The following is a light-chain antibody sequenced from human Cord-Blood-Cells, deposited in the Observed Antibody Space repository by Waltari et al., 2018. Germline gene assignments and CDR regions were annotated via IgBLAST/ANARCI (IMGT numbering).Light chain of an antibody. V-gene: IGLV2-11*01. CDR2: DVS. Sequence: ISCTGTSSDVGGYNYVSWYQQHPGKAPKLMIYDVSKRPSGVPDRFSGSKSGNTASLTISGLQAEDEADYYCCSYAGSYTWVFGGGTKLTVL. J-gene: IGLJ3*02. CDR3: CSYAGSYTWV. CDR1: SSDVGGYNY.